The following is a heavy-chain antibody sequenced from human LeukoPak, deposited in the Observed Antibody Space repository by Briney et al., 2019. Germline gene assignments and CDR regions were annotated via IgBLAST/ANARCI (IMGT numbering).Heavy chain of an antibody. CDR2: INHSGST. D-gene: IGHD2-2*01. V-gene: IGHV4-34*01. CDR1: GGSFSGYY. J-gene: IGHJ4*02. CDR3: ARVGSGYCSSTSCPRALDY. Sequence: SETLSLTCAVYGGSFSGYYWSWIRQPPGKGLEWIGEINHSGSTNYNPSLKSLVTISVDTSKNQFSLKLSSVTAADTAVYYCARVGSGYCSSTSCPRALDYWGQGTLVTVSS.